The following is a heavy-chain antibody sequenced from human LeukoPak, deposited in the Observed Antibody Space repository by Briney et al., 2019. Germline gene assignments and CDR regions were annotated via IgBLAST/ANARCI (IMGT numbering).Heavy chain of an antibody. CDR3: ARDGYSSSWYVNY. J-gene: IGHJ4*02. CDR1: GGSISSSNW. D-gene: IGHD6-13*01. V-gene: IGHV4-4*02. CDR2: IYHSGST. Sequence: SETLSLTCAVSGGSISSSNWWSWVRQPPGKGLEWIGEIYHSGSTNYNPSLKSRVTVSVDKSKNQFSLKLSSVTAADTAVYYCARDGYSSSWYVNYWGQGTLVTVSS.